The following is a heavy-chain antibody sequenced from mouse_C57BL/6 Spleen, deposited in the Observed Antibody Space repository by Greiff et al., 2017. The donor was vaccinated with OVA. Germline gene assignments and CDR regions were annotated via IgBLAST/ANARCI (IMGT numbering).Heavy chain of an antibody. J-gene: IGHJ1*03. D-gene: IGHD2-3*01. V-gene: IGHV1-69*01. CDR3: ARRGGIYDGYWYFDV. Sequence: VQLQQPGAELVMPGASVKLSCKASGYTFTSYWMHWVKQRPGQGLEWIGEIDPSDSYTNYNQKFKGKSTLTVDKSSSTAYMQLSSLTSEDSAVYYCARRGGIYDGYWYFDVWGTGTTVTVSS. CDR2: IDPSDSYT. CDR1: GYTFTSYW.